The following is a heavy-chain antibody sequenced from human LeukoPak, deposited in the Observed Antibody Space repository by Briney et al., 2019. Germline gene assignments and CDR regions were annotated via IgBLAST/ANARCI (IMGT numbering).Heavy chain of an antibody. V-gene: IGHV4-34*01. CDR2: INHSGST. J-gene: IGHJ5*02. D-gene: IGHD2-2*01. Sequence: SETLSLTCAVYGGSFSGYYWSWIRQPPGKGLEWIGEINHSGSTNYNPSLKSRVTISVDMSKNQFSLKLSSVTAADTAVYYCARVVWVRFDPWGQGTLVTVSS. CDR1: GGSFSGYY. CDR3: ARVVWVRFDP.